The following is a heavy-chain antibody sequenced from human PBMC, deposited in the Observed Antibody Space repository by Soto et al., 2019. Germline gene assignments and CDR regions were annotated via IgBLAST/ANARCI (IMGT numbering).Heavy chain of an antibody. D-gene: IGHD3-10*01. CDR2: IYSGGST. J-gene: IGHJ3*02. CDR1: GFTVSSNY. Sequence: PGRSLRLSCAASGFTVSSNYMSWVRQAPGKGLEWVSVIYSGGSTYYADSVKGRFTISRDNSKNTLYLQMNSLRAEDTAVYYCAGPKSGGAFDIWGQGTMVTVSS. V-gene: IGHV3-53*01. CDR3: AGPKSGGAFDI.